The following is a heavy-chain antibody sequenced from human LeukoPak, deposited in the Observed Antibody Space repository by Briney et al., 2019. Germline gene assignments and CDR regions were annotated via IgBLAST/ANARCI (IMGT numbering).Heavy chain of an antibody. D-gene: IGHD6-13*01. CDR2: MNPNSGNT. J-gene: IGHJ6*02. CDR1: GYTFTSYD. CDR3: ARGITEQQLAYYYYYGMDV. V-gene: IGHV1-8*01. Sequence: ASVKVSCKASGYTFTSYDINWVRQATGQGLEWMGWMNPNSGNTGYAQKFQGRVTMTRNTSISTACMELSSLRSEDTAVYYCARGITEQQLAYYYYYGMDVWGQGTTVTVSS.